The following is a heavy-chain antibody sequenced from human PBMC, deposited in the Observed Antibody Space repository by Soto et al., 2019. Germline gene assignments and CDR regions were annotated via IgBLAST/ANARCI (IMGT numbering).Heavy chain of an antibody. J-gene: IGHJ6*02. CDR3: ARDFGWIQLWSRGYGMDV. CDR2: IIPIFGTA. Sequence: SVKVSCKASGGTFSSYALSWVRQAPGQGLEWMGGIIPIFGTANYAQKFQGRVTITADESTSTACMELSSLRSEDTAVYYCARDFGWIQLWSRGYGMDVWGQGTTVTVSS. CDR1: GGTFSSYA. V-gene: IGHV1-69*13. D-gene: IGHD5-18*01.